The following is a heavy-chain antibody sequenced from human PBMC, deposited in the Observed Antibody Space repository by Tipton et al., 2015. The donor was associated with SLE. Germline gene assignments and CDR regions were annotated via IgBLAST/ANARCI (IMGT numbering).Heavy chain of an antibody. V-gene: IGHV4-61*09. Sequence: TLSLTCTVSGGSITRGNFYWSWIRQPAGTGLEWIGHIHIGGRTNYNPHLKSRVSISVDTSNNQFSLNLNYVTAADTAVYYCAILVGYCSSSTCSEGALDVWGQGTMVTVSS. CDR3: AILVGYCSSSTCSEGALDV. CDR1: GGSITRGNFY. D-gene: IGHD2-2*01. CDR2: IHIGGRT. J-gene: IGHJ3*01.